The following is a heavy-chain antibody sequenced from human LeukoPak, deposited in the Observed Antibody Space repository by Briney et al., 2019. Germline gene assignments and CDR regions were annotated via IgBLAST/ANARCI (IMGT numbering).Heavy chain of an antibody. CDR3: ARGVPMVY. V-gene: IGHV4-34*01. Sequence: SETLSLTCAVYGGSFSGYYWSWIRQPPGKGLEWIREINHSGSTNYNPSLKSRVTISVDTSKNQFSLKLSSVTAADTAVYYCARGVPMVYWGQGTLVTVFS. CDR1: GGSFSGYY. D-gene: IGHD2-2*01. CDR2: INHSGST. J-gene: IGHJ4*02.